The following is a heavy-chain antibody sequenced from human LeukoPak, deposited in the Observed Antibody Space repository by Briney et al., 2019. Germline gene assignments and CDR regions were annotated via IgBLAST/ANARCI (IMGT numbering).Heavy chain of an antibody. J-gene: IGHJ4*02. Sequence: SETLSLTCAVFGGSFSCYYWSWIRQPPGKGLEWIGEITHSGSTNYNPSLKSRVTISVDTSKKQSSLRLSSVTAADTAVYYCARGLYSGNYYYWGQGTLVTVYS. CDR1: GGSFSCYY. V-gene: IGHV4-34*01. CDR2: ITHSGST. D-gene: IGHD1-26*01. CDR3: ARGLYSGNYYY.